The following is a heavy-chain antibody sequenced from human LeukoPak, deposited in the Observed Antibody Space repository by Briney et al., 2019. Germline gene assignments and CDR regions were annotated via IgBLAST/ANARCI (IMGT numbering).Heavy chain of an antibody. CDR2: IYPGDSDT. Sequence: GESLHISCEGSGYSFTIYWIGWVRQMPGTRLEWIWIIYPGDSDTRYSPSFQGQVTISADKSISTAYLQWSSLKASDTAMYYCARVLGSGYDPFDYWGQGTLVTVSS. CDR3: ARVLGSGYDPFDY. J-gene: IGHJ4*02. D-gene: IGHD5-12*01. CDR1: GYSFTIYW. V-gene: IGHV5-51*01.